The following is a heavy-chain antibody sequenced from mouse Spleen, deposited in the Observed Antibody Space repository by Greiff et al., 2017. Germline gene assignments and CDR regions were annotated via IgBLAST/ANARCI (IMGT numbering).Heavy chain of an antibody. CDR2: IDPEDGET. V-gene: IGHV14-2*01. CDR1: GYTFTDYY. D-gene: IGHD2-2*01. Sequence: EVQLQQSGPELVKPGASVKISCKASGYTFTDYYMHWVKQRTEQGLEWIGRIDPEDGETKYAPKFQGKATITADTSSNTAYLQLSSLTSEDTAVYYCARWLDAMDYWGQGTSVTVSS. J-gene: IGHJ4*01. CDR3: ARWLDAMDY.